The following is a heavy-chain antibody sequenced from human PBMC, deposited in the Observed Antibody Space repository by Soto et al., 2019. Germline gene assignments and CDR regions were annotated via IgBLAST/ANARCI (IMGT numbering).Heavy chain of an antibody. D-gene: IGHD3-3*01. CDR3: ARTTNFWNYFDY. Sequence: GGSLRLSCAASGFTFSDHYMDWVRQAPGKGLEWVGRTRNKANSYTTEYAASVKGRFTISRDDSKNSLYLQMNSLKTEDTAVYYCARTTNFWNYFDYWGQGTLVTVSS. CDR2: TRNKANSYTT. CDR1: GFTFSDHY. J-gene: IGHJ4*02. V-gene: IGHV3-72*01.